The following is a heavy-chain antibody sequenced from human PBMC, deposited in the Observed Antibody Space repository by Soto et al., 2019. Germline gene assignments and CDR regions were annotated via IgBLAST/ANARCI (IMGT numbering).Heavy chain of an antibody. CDR1: GYTCTNYY. CDR2: IHPDGGHT. V-gene: IGHV1-46*01. Sequence: ASVKVSCKASGYTCTNYYVQWVRQAPGQGLEWMGVIHPDGGHTTYSQKFQDRVTMTRDTFTSTIYMELSSLRSEDTAVYYCARGDNDYWGQGTLVTVSS. J-gene: IGHJ4*02. CDR3: ARGDNDY.